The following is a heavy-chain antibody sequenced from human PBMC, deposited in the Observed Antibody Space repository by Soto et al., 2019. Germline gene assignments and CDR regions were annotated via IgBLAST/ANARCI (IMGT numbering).Heavy chain of an antibody. CDR3: ASKPHDFWSGYSYYYGMDV. CDR1: GFTFSSYA. Sequence: GGSLRLSCAASGFTFSSYAMSWVRQAPGKGLEWVSSISGSGGSTYYADSVKGRFTISRDNSKNTLYLQMNSLRAEDTAVYYFASKPHDFWSGYSYYYGMDVWGLGTTVTVSS. D-gene: IGHD3-3*01. V-gene: IGHV3-23*01. CDR2: ISGSGGST. J-gene: IGHJ6*02.